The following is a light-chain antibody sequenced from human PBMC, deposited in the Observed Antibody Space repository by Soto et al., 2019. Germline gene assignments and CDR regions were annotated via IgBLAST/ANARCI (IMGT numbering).Light chain of an antibody. J-gene: IGKJ2*02. CDR3: QQYNDWPPCT. V-gene: IGKV3-15*01. CDR1: QNVASD. Sequence: EIVMTQSPATLSVSPGERATLSCRASQNVASDLAWYQQKPGQAPRLLIYGASTRATGIPARFSGSGSGTEFTLTISSLQSEDFAVYYCQQYNDWPPCTFGQGTKLEIK. CDR2: GAS.